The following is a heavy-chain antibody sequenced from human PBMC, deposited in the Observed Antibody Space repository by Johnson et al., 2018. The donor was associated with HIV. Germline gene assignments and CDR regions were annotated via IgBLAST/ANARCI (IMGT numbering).Heavy chain of an antibody. J-gene: IGHJ3*02. Sequence: VQLVESGGGLVQPGRSLRLSCAASGFTFDDYAMHWVRQAPGKGLEWVSGISWNGGSTGYADSVKGRFTISRDNAKNSLYLQMNSLRAEDTALYYCARDIFYTDTAFDIWGHGTTVTVSS. CDR2: ISWNGGST. CDR1: GFTFDDYA. CDR3: ARDIFYTDTAFDI. V-gene: IGHV3-9*01.